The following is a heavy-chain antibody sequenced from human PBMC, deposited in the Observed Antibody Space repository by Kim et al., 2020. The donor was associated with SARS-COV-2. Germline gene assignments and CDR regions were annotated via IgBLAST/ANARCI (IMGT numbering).Heavy chain of an antibody. D-gene: IGHD6-19*01. V-gene: IGHV4-39*07. CDR2: IYYSGST. Sequence: SETLSLTCTVSGGSISSSSYYWGWIRQPPGKGLEWIGSIYYSGSTYYNPSLKSRVTMSVDTSKNQFSLKLSSVTAADTAVYYCARDTPSYSSGWYNVYYGMDVWGQGTTVTVSS. J-gene: IGHJ6*02. CDR1: GGSISSSSYY. CDR3: ARDTPSYSSGWYNVYYGMDV.